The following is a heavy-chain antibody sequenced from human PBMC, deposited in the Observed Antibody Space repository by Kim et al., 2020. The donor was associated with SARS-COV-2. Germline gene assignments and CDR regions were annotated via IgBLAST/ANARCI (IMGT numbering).Heavy chain of an antibody. D-gene: IGHD6-13*01. V-gene: IGHV3-30*01. CDR3: ARAAAGTGE. Sequence: SNKSYADCVKGQFTISRDNSKNTLYLQMNSLRAEDTAVYYCARAAAGTGEWGQGTLVTVSS. J-gene: IGHJ4*02. CDR2: SNK.